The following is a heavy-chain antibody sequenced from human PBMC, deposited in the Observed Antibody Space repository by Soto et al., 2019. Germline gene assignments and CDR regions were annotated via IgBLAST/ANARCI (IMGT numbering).Heavy chain of an antibody. V-gene: IGHV4-61*01. CDR2: MSHSGGT. J-gene: IGHJ3*02. CDR1: GGSVNSGNYY. CDR3: ARVERGTATTVVDAFDI. Sequence: SETLSLTCAVFGGSVNSGNYYWSWIRQPPGKGLEWIGEMSHSGGTHFNPSLKSRVTISVDTSKNQFSLKMSSVTAADTVLYYCARVERGTATTVVDAFDIWGPGTMVTVSS. D-gene: IGHD1-1*01.